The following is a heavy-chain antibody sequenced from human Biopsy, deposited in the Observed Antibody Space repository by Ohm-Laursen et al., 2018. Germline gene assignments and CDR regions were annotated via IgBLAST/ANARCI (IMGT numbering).Heavy chain of an antibody. J-gene: IGHJ5*02. CDR2: INAKTGDK. D-gene: IGHD3-22*01. Sequence: ASVKVSCKASGYTFTGYHVHWVRQAPGQGLEWMGWINAKTGDKNYAQKFQGRVTMTRDTSISTAYVDLSSLRSDDAAVYYCTRGGYYYDSLAYYYWFDPWGQGTLVTVSS. CDR1: GYTFTGYH. CDR3: TRGGYYYDSLAYYYWFDP. V-gene: IGHV1-2*02.